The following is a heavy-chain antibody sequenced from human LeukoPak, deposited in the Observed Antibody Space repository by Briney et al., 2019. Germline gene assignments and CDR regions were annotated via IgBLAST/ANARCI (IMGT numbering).Heavy chain of an antibody. J-gene: IGHJ4*02. V-gene: IGHV3-7*03. CDR1: GFTFSRYW. Sequence: GGSLRLSCAVSGFTFSRYWMSWVRQAPGKGLEWVANIKQDGSEKYYVDSVKGRFTISRDNAKNSLYLQMNSLRAEDTAVYYCAKDGGLWVSAHWGDSWGRGALVTVSS. CDR3: AKDGGLWVSAHWGDS. D-gene: IGHD7-27*01. CDR2: IKQDGSEK.